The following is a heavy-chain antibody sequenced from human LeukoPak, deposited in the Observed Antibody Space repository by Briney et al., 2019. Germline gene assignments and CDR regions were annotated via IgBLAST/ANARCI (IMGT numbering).Heavy chain of an antibody. J-gene: IGHJ6*02. D-gene: IGHD6-6*01. CDR2: ISSSGRTI. V-gene: IGHV3-48*03. CDR3: ARDSPGSSRFYHYYGLDV. Sequence: GGSLRLSCAASGFTFSSYEFNWVRQAPGKGLEWVSYISSSGRTIFYADSVKGRFTIYRDNAKNSLYLQMNRLRAEDTAVYYCARDSPGSSRFYHYYGLDVWGQGTTVTVSS. CDR1: GFTFSSYE.